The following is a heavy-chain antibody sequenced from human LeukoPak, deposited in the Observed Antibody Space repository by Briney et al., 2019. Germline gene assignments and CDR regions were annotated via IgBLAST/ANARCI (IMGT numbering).Heavy chain of an antibody. Sequence: PGGSLRLSCAASGFTFSSYGMHWVRQAPGKGLEWVAVISYDGSNKYYADSVKGRFTTSRDNSKNTLYLQMNSLRAEDTAVYYCAKPAAPLSMGATVYWGQGTLVTVSS. J-gene: IGHJ4*02. CDR2: ISYDGSNK. V-gene: IGHV3-30*18. CDR1: GFTFSSYG. CDR3: AKPAAPLSMGATVY. D-gene: IGHD1-26*01.